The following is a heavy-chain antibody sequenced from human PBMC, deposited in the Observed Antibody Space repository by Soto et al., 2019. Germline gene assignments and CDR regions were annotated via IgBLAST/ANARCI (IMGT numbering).Heavy chain of an antibody. CDR1: GFTFSSYW. CDR3: ARGVRQDTVVVPAARTDAFDI. D-gene: IGHD2-2*01. J-gene: IGHJ3*02. Sequence: GGSLRLSCAASGFTFSSYWMSWVRQAPGKGLEWVANIKQDGSEKYYVDSVKGRFTISRDNAKNSLYLQMNSLRAEDTAVYYCARGVRQDTVVVPAARTDAFDIWGQGTMVTVSS. V-gene: IGHV3-7*01. CDR2: IKQDGSEK.